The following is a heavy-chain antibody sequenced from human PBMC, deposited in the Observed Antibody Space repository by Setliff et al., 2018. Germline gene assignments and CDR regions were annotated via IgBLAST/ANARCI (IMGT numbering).Heavy chain of an antibody. J-gene: IGHJ4*02. CDR2: ISGSGGST. Sequence: ETLSLTCTVSGGSISSYYWSWVRQSPGKGPEWVSSISGSGGSTYYVDSVKGRFTISRDNTKNSLYLQMNSLRAEDTAVYYCARDDYYGSGSYFNYFDYWGQGTLVT. D-gene: IGHD3-10*01. V-gene: IGHV3-23*01. CDR3: ARDDYYGSGSYFNYFDY. CDR1: GGSISSYY.